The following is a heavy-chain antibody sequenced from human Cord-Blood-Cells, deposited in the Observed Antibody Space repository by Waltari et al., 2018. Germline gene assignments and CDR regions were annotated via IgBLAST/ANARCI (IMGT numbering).Heavy chain of an antibody. CDR2: RYCGRKT. V-gene: IGHV3-53*01. Sequence: EVQLVQSGGGLIQPGASLRVSCTVSGFTVSSIYMRWVRQATGKGLEWGWVRYCGRKTGDTNYAKRRHSIVRITAKKSLDPEMISLSGLSTAVYDGAKGVAGSRTICYGYFELWGHGTLVTVSS. J-gene: IGHJ2*01. D-gene: IGHD2-2*01. CDR3: AKGVAGSRTICYGYFEL. CDR1: GFTVSSIY.